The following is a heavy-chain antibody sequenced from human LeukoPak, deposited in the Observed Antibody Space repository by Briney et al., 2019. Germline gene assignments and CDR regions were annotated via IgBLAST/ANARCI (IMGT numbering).Heavy chain of an antibody. CDR3: ARGALAGYYYDSSGPLLFDY. CDR1: GGSFSGYY. Sequence: SETLSLTCAVYGGSFSGYYWSWIRQPPGKGLEWIGEINHSGSTNYNPSLKSRVTISVDTSKNQFSLKLSSVTAADTAVYYCARGALAGYYYDSSGPLLFDYWGQGTLVTVSS. CDR2: INHSGST. D-gene: IGHD3-22*01. J-gene: IGHJ4*02. V-gene: IGHV4-34*01.